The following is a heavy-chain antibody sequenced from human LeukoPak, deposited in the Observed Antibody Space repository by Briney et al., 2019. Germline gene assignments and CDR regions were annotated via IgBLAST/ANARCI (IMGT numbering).Heavy chain of an antibody. Sequence: GGSLRLSCAASGFTFSSYWMSWVRQAPGKGLEWVANIKQDGSEKYYVDSVKGRFTISRDNAKNSLYLQMNSLRAEDTAVYYCAREDRGVKYYYMDVWGKGTTVTISS. J-gene: IGHJ6*03. V-gene: IGHV3-7*01. CDR1: GFTFSSYW. D-gene: IGHD3-10*01. CDR2: IKQDGSEK. CDR3: AREDRGVKYYYMDV.